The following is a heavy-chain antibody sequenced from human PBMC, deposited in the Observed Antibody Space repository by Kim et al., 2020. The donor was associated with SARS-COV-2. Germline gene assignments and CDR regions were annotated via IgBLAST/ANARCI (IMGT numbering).Heavy chain of an antibody. CDR2: IKEDGSET. CDR1: GFTFSNYS. Sequence: GGSLRLSCAASGFTFSNYSMSWVRQAPGKGLELVATIKEDGSETYYADSVKGRFTISRDNAKNSLYLQMNSLRVEDTAMYYCARGRTSRYNCFDPWCQGT. CDR3: ARGRTSRYNCFDP. V-gene: IGHV3-7*01. J-gene: IGHJ5*02. D-gene: IGHD2-2*01.